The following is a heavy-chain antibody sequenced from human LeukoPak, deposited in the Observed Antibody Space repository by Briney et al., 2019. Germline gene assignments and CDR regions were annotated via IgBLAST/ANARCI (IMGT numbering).Heavy chain of an antibody. CDR1: GFTFSNYW. CDR2: IKQDESEK. CDR3: ARGQAFDI. V-gene: IGHV3-7*01. J-gene: IGHJ3*02. Sequence: GGSLRLSCVASGFTFSNYWMSWVRQAPGKGLEWVANIKQDESEKYYVDSVKGRFTISRDNAKNSLYLQLNSLRAEDTAVYYCARGQAFDIWGQGTMVTVSS.